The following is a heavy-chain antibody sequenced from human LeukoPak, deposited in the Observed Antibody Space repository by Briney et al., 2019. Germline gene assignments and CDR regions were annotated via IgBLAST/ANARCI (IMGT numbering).Heavy chain of an antibody. J-gene: IGHJ4*02. D-gene: IGHD4-17*01. V-gene: IGHV3-23*01. CDR1: GFTFSSYA. Sequence: GGSLRLSCAASGFTFSSYAMSWVRQAPGKGLEWVSAISGSGGSTYYADSVRGRFTISRDNSKNTLYLQMNGLRAEDTAVYYCAKDRGKYGDYDYWGQGTLVTVSS. CDR3: AKDRGKYGDYDY. CDR2: ISGSGGST.